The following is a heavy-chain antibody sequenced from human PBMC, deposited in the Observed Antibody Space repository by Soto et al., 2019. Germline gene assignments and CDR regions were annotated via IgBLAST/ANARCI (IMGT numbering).Heavy chain of an antibody. Sequence: GGSLRLSCEVSGFSLTVSRNYMSWVRQAPGKGLEWVSVIYSGGSAYYADSVKGRFTISRDNSKNTLYLQMNSLRAEDTAVYYCARHGYSYGGGYFDYWGQGTLVTVSS. CDR1: GFSLTVSRNY. D-gene: IGHD5-18*01. CDR3: ARHGYSYGGGYFDY. J-gene: IGHJ4*02. V-gene: IGHV3-66*04. CDR2: IYSGGSA.